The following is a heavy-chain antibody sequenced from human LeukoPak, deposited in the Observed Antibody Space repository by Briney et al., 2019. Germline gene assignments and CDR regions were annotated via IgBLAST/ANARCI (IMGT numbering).Heavy chain of an antibody. J-gene: IGHJ3*02. CDR3: AKTQIYGNYAERAFDI. Sequence: GESLKISCKGSGYSFTNYWIGWVRQMPGKGLEWMGIINPGDSDTRYSPSFQGQVTISADKSINTAYLQWRSLKASDTAMYYCAKTQIYGNYAERAFDIWGQGTMDTVSS. V-gene: IGHV5-51*01. CDR1: GYSFTNYW. CDR2: INPGDSDT. D-gene: IGHD4-11*01.